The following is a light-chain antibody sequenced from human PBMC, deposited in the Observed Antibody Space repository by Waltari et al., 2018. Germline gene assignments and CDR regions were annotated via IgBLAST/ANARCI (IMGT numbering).Light chain of an antibody. CDR1: SSDVGGFNF. J-gene: IGLJ2*01. CDR2: AVF. CDR3: SSYTSSPPHVV. V-gene: IGLV2-14*03. Sequence: QSALTQPASVSGSPGQSISISCTGISSDVGGFNFVSWYQHHPGKAPKLMIYAVFNRPSGVSARFSGSKSDSSASLAISALQAEDEAVDYCSSYTSSPPHVVFGGGTKVTVL.